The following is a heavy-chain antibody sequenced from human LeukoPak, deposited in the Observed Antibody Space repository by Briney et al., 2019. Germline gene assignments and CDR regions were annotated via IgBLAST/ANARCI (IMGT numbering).Heavy chain of an antibody. Sequence: GGSLRLSCAASGFTFSSYWMSWVRQAPGKGLEWVANIKQDGSEKYYVDSVKGRFTISRDNAKNSLYLELDSLRDEDTAVYYCTKRGRDWGPFDYWGQGTLVTVSS. J-gene: IGHJ4*02. V-gene: IGHV3-7*03. CDR1: GFTFSSYW. CDR3: TKRGRDWGPFDY. D-gene: IGHD7-27*01. CDR2: IKQDGSEK.